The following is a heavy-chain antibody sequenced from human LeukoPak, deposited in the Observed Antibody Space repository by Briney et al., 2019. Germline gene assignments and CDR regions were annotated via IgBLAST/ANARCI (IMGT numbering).Heavy chain of an antibody. V-gene: IGHV3-30*18. D-gene: IGHD5-24*01. Sequence: AGRSLRLSCAASGFTFSSYGMHWVRQAPGKGLEWVAVISYDGSNKYYADSAKGRFTISRDNSKNTLYLQMNSLRAEDTAVYYCAKGGRWLQFIGLSDQGRDAFDIWGQGTMVTVSS. CDR2: ISYDGSNK. CDR1: GFTFSSYG. J-gene: IGHJ3*02. CDR3: AKGGRWLQFIGLSDQGRDAFDI.